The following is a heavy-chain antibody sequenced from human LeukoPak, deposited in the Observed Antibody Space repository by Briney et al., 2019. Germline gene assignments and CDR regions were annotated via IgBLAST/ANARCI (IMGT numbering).Heavy chain of an antibody. J-gene: IGHJ4*02. CDR1: GGSISSSSYY. D-gene: IGHD3-16*01. Sequence: PSETLSLTCTVSGGSISSSSYYWGWIRQPPGKGLEWIGSIYYSGSTYYNPSLKSRVTISVDTSKNQFSLKLSSVTAADTAVYYCARLGTLGTTFDYWGQGTLVTVSS. CDR3: ARLGTLGTTFDY. V-gene: IGHV4-39*01. CDR2: IYYSGST.